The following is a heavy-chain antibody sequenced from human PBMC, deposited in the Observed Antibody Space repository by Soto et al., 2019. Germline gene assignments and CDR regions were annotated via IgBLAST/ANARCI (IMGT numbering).Heavy chain of an antibody. CDR1: GFTFRSDW. D-gene: IGHD5-12*01. V-gene: IGHV3-7*04. CDR3: ARETYSGCEMGFDFED. CDR2: IKQDGSEK. J-gene: IGHJ4*02. Sequence: WVSLRLSFAASGFTFRSDWMSWFRQAPGKGLEWVANIKQDGSEKYYVESVEGRFTISRDNAKNSLFLQMNSLRAEDTAVYYCARETYSGCEMGFDFEDWGQETL.